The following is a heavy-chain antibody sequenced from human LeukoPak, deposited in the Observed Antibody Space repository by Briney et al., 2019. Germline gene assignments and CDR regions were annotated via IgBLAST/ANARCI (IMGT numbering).Heavy chain of an antibody. CDR2: ISAYNGNA. D-gene: IGHD3-16*02. CDR1: GYTFTHYG. Sequence: ASVKVSFKASGYTFTHYGISWVRQAPGQGLEWMGWISAYNGNANYVQKFQGRVTMTTDTSTSTAYMELRSLTCDDTAVYYCARDLVTFGGVIVPRDWGRGTLVTVSS. V-gene: IGHV1-18*01. CDR3: ARDLVTFGGVIVPRD. J-gene: IGHJ4*02.